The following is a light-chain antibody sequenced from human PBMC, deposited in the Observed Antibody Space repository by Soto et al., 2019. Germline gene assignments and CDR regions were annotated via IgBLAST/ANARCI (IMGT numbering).Light chain of an antibody. CDR1: QSLHTSY. V-gene: IGKV3-20*01. Sequence: EMVLRQSPGTLSLSPGERATLSCRASQSLHTSYLAWYQQKPGQAPRLLIYGASRRATGIPDRFSGSGSGTDFTLTISRLEPEDFAVYYCQQYGSAPPGTFGQGTTVEIK. J-gene: IGKJ1*01. CDR2: GAS. CDR3: QQYGSAPPGT.